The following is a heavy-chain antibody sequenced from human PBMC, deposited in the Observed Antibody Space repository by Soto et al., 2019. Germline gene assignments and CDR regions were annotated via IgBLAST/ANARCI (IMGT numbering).Heavy chain of an antibody. CDR3: ARENYDSSGYYRPPPPSCFDY. CDR1: GGTFSSYA. D-gene: IGHD3-22*01. V-gene: IGHV1-69*13. J-gene: IGHJ4*01. CDR2: IIPIFGTA. Sequence: ASVKVSCKASGGTFSSYAISWVRQAPGQGLEWMGGIIPIFGTANYAQKFQGRVTITADESTSTAYMELSSLRSEDTAVYYCARENYDSSGYYRPPPPSCFDYWGHGTLVTVSS.